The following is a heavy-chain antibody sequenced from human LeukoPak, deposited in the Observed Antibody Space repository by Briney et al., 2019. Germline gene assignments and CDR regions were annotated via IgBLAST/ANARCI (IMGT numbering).Heavy chain of an antibody. D-gene: IGHD1-26*01. CDR3: ARGDGSYSDFDY. V-gene: IGHV4-61*02. J-gene: IGHJ4*02. CDR1: GGSISSGSYY. Sequence: SQTLSLTCTVSGGSISSGSYYWSWIRQPAGKGLEWIGRIYTSGSTNYNPSLKSRVTISVDTSKNQFSLKLSSVTAADTAVYYCARGDGSYSDFDYWGQGTLVTVSS. CDR2: IYTSGST.